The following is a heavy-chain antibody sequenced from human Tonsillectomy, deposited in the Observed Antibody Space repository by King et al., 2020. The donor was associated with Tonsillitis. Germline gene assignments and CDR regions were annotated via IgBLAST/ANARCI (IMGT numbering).Heavy chain of an antibody. CDR2: ISYDGHIK. V-gene: IGHV3-30*04. D-gene: IGHD3-10*01. J-gene: IGHJ4*02. Sequence: VQLVESGGGMVQPGRSLRLSCAASGFTFSTYAIHWVRQAPGKGLEWVAVISYDGHIKYYADSVKGRFTISRDNSKNTLYLQMNSLRSEDTAVYFCARDMVRGQYDYWGQGTLVTVSS. CDR3: ARDMVRGQYDY. CDR1: GFTFSTYA.